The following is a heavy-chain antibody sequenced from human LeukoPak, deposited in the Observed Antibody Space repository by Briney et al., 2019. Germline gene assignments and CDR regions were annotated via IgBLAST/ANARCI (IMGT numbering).Heavy chain of an antibody. CDR2: MNPNSGNT. CDR1: GYTFTSYN. CDR3: ARAPRDCSGGSCLYYFDY. Sequence: GASVKVSCKASGYTFTSYNINWVRQATGQGLEWMGWMNPNSGNTGYAQKFQGRVTMTRNTSLSTAYMELSSLRSEDTAVYYCARAPRDCSGGSCLYYFDYWGQGTLVTVSS. J-gene: IGHJ4*02. D-gene: IGHD2-15*01. V-gene: IGHV1-8*01.